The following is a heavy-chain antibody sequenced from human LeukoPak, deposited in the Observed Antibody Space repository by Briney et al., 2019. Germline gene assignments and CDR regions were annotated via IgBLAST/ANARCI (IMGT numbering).Heavy chain of an antibody. J-gene: IGHJ5*02. CDR3: ATDLDISGGKALNWFDP. CDR2: ISRSSGTI. Sequence: GGSLRLSCAASGLTFSSYSMNWVRQAPGKGLEWVSYISRSSGTIYYADSVKGRFTISRDNAKNSLYLQMNSLRAEDTAVYYCATDLDISGGKALNWFDPWGQGTLVTVSS. D-gene: IGHD3-9*01. CDR1: GLTFSSYS. V-gene: IGHV3-48*04.